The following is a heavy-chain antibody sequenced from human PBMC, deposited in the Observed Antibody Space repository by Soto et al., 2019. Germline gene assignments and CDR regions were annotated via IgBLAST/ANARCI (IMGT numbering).Heavy chain of an antibody. CDR1: GYTFTGYY. V-gene: IGHV1-2*04. J-gene: IGHJ5*02. CDR2: INPNSGGT. Sequence: ASVKVSCKASGYTFTGYYMHWVRQAPGQGLEWMGWINPNSGGTNYAQKFQGWVTMTRDTSISTAYMELSRLRSDDTAVYYCARDGYSSSWGNSGWFDPWGQGTLVTSPQ. D-gene: IGHD6-13*01. CDR3: ARDGYSSSWGNSGWFDP.